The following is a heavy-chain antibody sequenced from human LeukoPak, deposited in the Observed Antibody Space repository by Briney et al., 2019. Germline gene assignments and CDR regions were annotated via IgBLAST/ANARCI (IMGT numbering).Heavy chain of an antibody. V-gene: IGHV3-21*01. CDR1: GFTFSSYS. Sequence: GGSLRLSCAASGFTFSSYSMNWVRQAPGKGLEWVSSISSSSSYIYYADSVKGRFTISRDNAKNSLYLQMNSLRAEDTAVYYCARARPYYYYFDYWGQGTLVTVSS. D-gene: IGHD1-26*01. CDR2: ISSSSSYI. J-gene: IGHJ4*02. CDR3: ARARPYYYYFDY.